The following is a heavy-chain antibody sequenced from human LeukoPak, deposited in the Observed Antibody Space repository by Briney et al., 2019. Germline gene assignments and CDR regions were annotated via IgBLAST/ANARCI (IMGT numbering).Heavy chain of an antibody. D-gene: IGHD4-23*01. CDR2: IVVGSGNT. CDR3: AADRGGNSDLRY. V-gene: IGHV1-58*02. Sequence: ASVKVSCKASGFTFTSSAMQWVRQARGQRLEWIGWIVVGSGNTNCAQKFQERVTITRDMSTSTAYMELSSLRSEDTAVYYCAADRGGNSDLRYWGQGTLVTVSS. CDR1: GFTFTSSA. J-gene: IGHJ4*02.